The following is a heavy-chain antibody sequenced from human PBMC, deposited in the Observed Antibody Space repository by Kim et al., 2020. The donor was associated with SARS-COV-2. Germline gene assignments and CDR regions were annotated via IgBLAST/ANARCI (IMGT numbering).Heavy chain of an antibody. J-gene: IGHJ4*02. Sequence: SETLSLTCTVSGGSVSSGSYYWSWIRQPPGKGLEWLGYVYYSGSTNYNPSLKSRVTISVDTSKNQFSLKLTSVTAADTAVYYCARDPTGYGVDYWGQGTLVTVSS. CDR3: ARDPTGYGVDY. CDR1: GGSVSSGSYY. CDR2: VYYSGST. D-gene: IGHD3-9*01. V-gene: IGHV4-61*01.